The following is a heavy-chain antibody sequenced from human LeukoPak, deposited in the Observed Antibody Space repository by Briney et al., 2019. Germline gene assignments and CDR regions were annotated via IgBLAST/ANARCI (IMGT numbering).Heavy chain of an antibody. CDR1: GCTFIGYY. Sequence: SVTVSCKASGCTFIGYYMHWVRQAAGRGLEWMGWINHNNGCTYYAQKFQGRVTMTRDTSISTAYMELGRLRSDDTGVYYGARNYYDSSGYYGYWGQGTLVTVSS. J-gene: IGHJ4*02. D-gene: IGHD3-22*01. V-gene: IGHV1-2*02. CDR3: ARNYYDSSGYYGY. CDR2: INHNNGCT.